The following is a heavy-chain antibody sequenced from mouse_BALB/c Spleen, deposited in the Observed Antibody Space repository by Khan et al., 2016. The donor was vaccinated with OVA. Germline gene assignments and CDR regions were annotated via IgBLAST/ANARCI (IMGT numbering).Heavy chain of an antibody. J-gene: IGHJ2*01. CDR2: INPSTAYT. Sequence: QVQLQQSGAELAKPGASVKMSCKASGYTFINYWILWVKQRPGQGLEWIGYINPSTAYTEYNQNIKDKATLTADKSSRTAYMQLSSLTSEDSAVYYCASSGLRCNVDYWGQGTTLTGSS. D-gene: IGHD1-1*01. CDR1: GYTFINYW. CDR3: ASSGLRCNVDY. V-gene: IGHV1-7*01.